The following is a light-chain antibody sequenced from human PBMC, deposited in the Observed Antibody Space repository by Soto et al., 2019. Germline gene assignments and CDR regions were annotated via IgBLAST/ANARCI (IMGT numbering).Light chain of an antibody. J-gene: IGKJ4*01. CDR3: QQYYNWPPIT. CDR1: QSVRHK. Sequence: IVMTQSPATLSVSPGEGVTLSCRASQSVRHKLAWYQQKPGQGPRLLIYDASTRAPGIPARFSGGGSGTDFTPTISSLQSEDAAVSFCQQYYNWPPITFGGGTKVEIK. V-gene: IGKV3-15*01. CDR2: DAS.